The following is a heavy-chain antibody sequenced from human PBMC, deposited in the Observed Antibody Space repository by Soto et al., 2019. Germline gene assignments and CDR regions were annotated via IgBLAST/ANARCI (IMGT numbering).Heavy chain of an antibody. CDR2: IIPIFGTA. CDR1: GGTFSSYA. CDR3: ARDQDYSNYGAVGYYYYGMDV. D-gene: IGHD4-4*01. J-gene: IGHJ6*02. Sequence: QVQLVQSGAEVKKPGSSVKVSCKASGGTFSSYAISWVRQAPGQGLEWMGGIIPIFGTANYAQKFQGRVTITADESTSTAYMELSSLRSEDTAVYYCARDQDYSNYGAVGYYYYGMDVWGQGTTVTVSS. V-gene: IGHV1-69*01.